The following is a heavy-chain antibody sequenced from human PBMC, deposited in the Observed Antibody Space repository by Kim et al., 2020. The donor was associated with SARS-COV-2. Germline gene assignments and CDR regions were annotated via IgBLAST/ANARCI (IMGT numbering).Heavy chain of an antibody. CDR2: ISYDGSNK. Sequence: GGSLRLSCAASGFTFSSYAMHWVRQAPGKGLEWVAVISYDGSNKYYADSVKGRFTISRDNSKNTLYLQMNSLRAEDTAVYYCARDSSTLGYFDYWGQGTL. CDR3: ARDSSTLGYFDY. J-gene: IGHJ4*02. V-gene: IGHV3-30*04. D-gene: IGHD2-2*01. CDR1: GFTFSSYA.